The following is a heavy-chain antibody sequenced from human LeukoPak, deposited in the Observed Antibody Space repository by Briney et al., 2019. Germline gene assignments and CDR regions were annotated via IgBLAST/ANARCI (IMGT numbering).Heavy chain of an antibody. CDR3: ARSGGDSSSWYSRGFDY. D-gene: IGHD6-13*01. Sequence: SVKVSCKASGGTFSSYAFSWVRQAPGQGLEWMGGIIPIFGTANYAQKFQGRVTIIMDESTSTAYMELSSLRSEDTAVYYCARSGGDSSSWYSRGFDYWGQGTLVTVSS. CDR2: IIPIFGTA. CDR1: GGTFSSYA. J-gene: IGHJ4*02. V-gene: IGHV1-69*05.